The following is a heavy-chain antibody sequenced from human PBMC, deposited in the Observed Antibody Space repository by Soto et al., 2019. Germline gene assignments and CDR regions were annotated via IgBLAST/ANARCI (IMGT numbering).Heavy chain of an antibody. CDR2: IIPIFGTA. J-gene: IGHJ6*02. CDR3: ARDNCSGGSCYSEDYYYYYGMDV. V-gene: IGHV1-69*13. CDR1: GGTLSSYA. D-gene: IGHD2-15*01. Sequence: SVKVSCKASGGTLSSYAISWVRQAPGQGLEWMGGIIPIFGTANYAQKFQGRVTITADESTSTAYMELSSLRSEDTAVYYCARDNCSGGSCYSEDYYYYYGMDVWGQGTTVTVSS.